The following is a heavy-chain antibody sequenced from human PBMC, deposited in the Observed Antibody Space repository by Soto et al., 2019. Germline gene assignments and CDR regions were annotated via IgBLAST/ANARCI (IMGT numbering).Heavy chain of an antibody. CDR2: ISYDGSNK. D-gene: IGHD2-2*01. CDR3: ARDPAPNLIVVVPWFDP. J-gene: IGHJ5*02. V-gene: IGHV3-30-3*01. Sequence: QAGGSLRLSCAASGFTFSSYAMHWVRQAPGKGLEWVAVISYDGSNKYYADSVKGRFTISRDNSKNTLYLQMNSLRAEDTAVYYCARDPAPNLIVVVPWFDPWGQGTLVTVSS. CDR1: GFTFSSYA.